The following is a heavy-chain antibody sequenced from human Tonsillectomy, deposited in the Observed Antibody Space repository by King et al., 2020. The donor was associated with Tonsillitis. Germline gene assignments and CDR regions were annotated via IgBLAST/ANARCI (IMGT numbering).Heavy chain of an antibody. D-gene: IGHD5-12*01. CDR2: ISSSSSTI. Sequence: VQLVESGGGLVQPGGSLRLSCAASGFTFSTYSMNWVRQAPGKGLEWVSYISSSSSTIYYADSVRGRFTISRDNAKNSLYLQMNSLRAEDTAVYYCARPLQGYASSFEDYYYYYYMDVWGKGTTVTVSS. CDR1: GFTFSTYS. CDR3: ARPLQGYASSFEDYYYYYYMDV. J-gene: IGHJ6*03. V-gene: IGHV3-48*01.